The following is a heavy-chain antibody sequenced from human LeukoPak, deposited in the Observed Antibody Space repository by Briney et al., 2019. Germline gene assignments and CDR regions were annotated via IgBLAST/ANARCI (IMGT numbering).Heavy chain of an antibody. J-gene: IGHJ6*03. CDR1: GDSFSSNSAA. Sequence: SQTLSLTCAISGDSFSSNSAAWNWITQSPSRGLEWLGRTYYRSKWYNDYEVSVKSRLTINPDTSKNQFSLQLKSVTPEDTAVYYCARGERFLEWSYYYYMDVWGKGTTVTVSS. D-gene: IGHD3-3*01. V-gene: IGHV6-1*01. CDR2: TYYRSKWYN. CDR3: ARGERFLEWSYYYYMDV.